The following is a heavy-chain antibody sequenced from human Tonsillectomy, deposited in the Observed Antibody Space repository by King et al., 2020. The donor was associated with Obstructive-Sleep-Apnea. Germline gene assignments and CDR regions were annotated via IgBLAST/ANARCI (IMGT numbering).Heavy chain of an antibody. V-gene: IGHV3-9*01. CDR3: TRGYYGDLPFDY. CDR2: IRWNSGTI. J-gene: IGHJ4*02. Sequence: QLVQSGGALIQPGRSLRLSCAASGFTFDDYAMHWVRQAPGKGLEWVSGIRWNSGTIGYADSVKGRFTLSRDNARNSLYLQMNSLRPEDTALYFCTRGYYGDLPFDYWGQGTLVTVSS. D-gene: IGHD4-17*01. CDR1: GFTFDDYA.